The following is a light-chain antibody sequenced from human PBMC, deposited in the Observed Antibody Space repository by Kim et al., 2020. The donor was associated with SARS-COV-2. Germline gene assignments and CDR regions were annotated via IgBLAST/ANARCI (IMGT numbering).Light chain of an antibody. CDR2: DND. V-gene: IGLV1-51*01. Sequence: QSVLTQPPSVSAAPGQRVTISCSGTTSSIGSNFVSWYQQVPGTAPKLLIYDNDKRPSGIPDRFSGSKSGTSATLGITGLQTGDEAHYFCGVWDSRLSASWVFGGGTKVTVL. CDR3: GVWDSRLSASWV. CDR1: TSSIGSNF. J-gene: IGLJ3*02.